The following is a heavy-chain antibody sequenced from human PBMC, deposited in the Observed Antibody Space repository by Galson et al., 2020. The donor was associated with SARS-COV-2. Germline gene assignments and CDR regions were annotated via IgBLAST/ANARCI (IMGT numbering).Heavy chain of an antibody. Sequence: SETLSLTCSVSDYSISDNYYWGWIRQPPGKGLEWVGSVYHGGTTYFNPSLKSRVTMSVDTSKNQFSLMLSSVTAADTAIYYCAKISVSGLNWFFDLWGRGTLVSVSS. CDR3: AKISVSGLNWFFDL. J-gene: IGHJ2*01. D-gene: IGHD1-1*01. V-gene: IGHV4-38-2*01. CDR2: VYHGGTT. CDR1: DYSISDNYY.